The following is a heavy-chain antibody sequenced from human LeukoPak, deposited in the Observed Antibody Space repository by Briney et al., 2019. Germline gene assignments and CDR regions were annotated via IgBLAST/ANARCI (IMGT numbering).Heavy chain of an antibody. V-gene: IGHV3-23*01. CDR2: ISGSGGST. J-gene: IGHJ4*02. CDR3: AKDLRFEQQLGNFDY. D-gene: IGHD6-13*01. Sequence: GGSLRLSCAASGFTFSSYGMSWVRQAPGKGLEWVSAISGSGGSTYYADSVKGRFTISRDNSKNTLYLQMNSLRAEDTAVYYCAKDLRFEQQLGNFDYRGQGTLVTVSS. CDR1: GFTFSSYG.